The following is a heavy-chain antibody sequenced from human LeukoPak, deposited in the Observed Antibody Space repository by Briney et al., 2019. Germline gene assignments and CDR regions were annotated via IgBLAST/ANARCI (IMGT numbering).Heavy chain of an antibody. CDR2: ISWDGGST. J-gene: IGHJ5*02. Sequence: GGSLRLSCAASGFTFDDYTMHWVRQAPGKGLEWVSLISWDGGSTYYADSVKGRFTISRDNSKNTLYLQMNSLRAEDTAVYYCARHDWFAPWGQGTLVTVSS. CDR1: GFTFDDYT. CDR3: ARHDWFAP. V-gene: IGHV3-43*01.